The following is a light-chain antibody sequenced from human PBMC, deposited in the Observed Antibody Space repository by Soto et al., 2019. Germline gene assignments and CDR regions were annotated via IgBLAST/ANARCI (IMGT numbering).Light chain of an antibody. CDR2: DVT. Sequence: QSVLTQPPSASGSPGQSVTISCTGTSGDIGGYNYVSWYQQHPGKAPKLIIYDVTKRPSGVPDRFSGSRSANTASLTVSGLQAEDEADYYCASYAGSNNYVLGNGTKVTVL. V-gene: IGLV2-8*01. CDR3: ASYAGSNNYV. J-gene: IGLJ1*01. CDR1: SGDIGGYNY.